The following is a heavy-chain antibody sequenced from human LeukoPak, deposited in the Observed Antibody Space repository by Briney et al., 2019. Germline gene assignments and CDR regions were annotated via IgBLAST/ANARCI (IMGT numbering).Heavy chain of an antibody. D-gene: IGHD1-14*01. J-gene: IGHJ4*02. Sequence: SVKVSCKASGATLSSFAISWVRQAPGQGLEWMGGLIPIFGTGNYAQKFQGRLTITADESTSTAYMELTSLTSEDTAVYYCARARGGQGMLTLGYWGQGTLVTVSS. CDR2: LIPIFGTG. CDR1: GATLSSFA. CDR3: ARARGGQGMLTLGY. V-gene: IGHV1-69*13.